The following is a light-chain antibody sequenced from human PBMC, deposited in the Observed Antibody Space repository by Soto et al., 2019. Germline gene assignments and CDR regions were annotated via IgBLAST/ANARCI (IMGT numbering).Light chain of an antibody. J-gene: IGLJ1*01. CDR3: GTWDNSLSAYV. CDR2: DNN. CDR1: SSNIGRNF. Sequence: QSVLTQPPSVSAAPGQMVTISCSGSSSNIGRNFVSWYQQLPGTAPKLLIYDNNKRPSGIPDRFSGSKSGTSATLGITGLQTGDAADYYCGTWDNSLSAYVFGTATKLTVL. V-gene: IGLV1-51*01.